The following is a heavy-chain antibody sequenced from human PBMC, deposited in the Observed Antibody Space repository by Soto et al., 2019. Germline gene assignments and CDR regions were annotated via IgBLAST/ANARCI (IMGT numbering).Heavy chain of an antibody. CDR1: GFIFGNYM. Sequence: EVQLLESGGGLVQPGESLRLSCAVSGFIFGNYMMTWVRQAPGKGLEWVSTIRDSGDSTYYADSVKGRFTISRDNFKNTXXLKMDSLGAEDTAVYYCAPHVYCSGGSCHYDAFDIRGQGAMVTVSS. V-gene: IGHV3-23*01. D-gene: IGHD2-15*01. CDR2: IRDSGDST. CDR3: APHVYCSGGSCHYDAFDI. J-gene: IGHJ3*02.